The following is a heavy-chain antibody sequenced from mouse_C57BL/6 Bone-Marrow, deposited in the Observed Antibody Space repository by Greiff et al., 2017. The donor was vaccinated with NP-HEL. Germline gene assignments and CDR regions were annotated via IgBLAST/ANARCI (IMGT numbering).Heavy chain of an antibody. CDR2: ISSGGSYT. D-gene: IGHD1-1*01. V-gene: IGHV5-6*01. CDR3: ARGGITTVVATDY. Sequence: VQLQQSGGDLVKPGGSLKLSCAASGFTFSSYGMSWVRQTPDKRLEWVATISSGGSYTYYPDSVKGRFTISRDNAKNTLYLQMSSLKSEDTAMYYCARGGITTVVATDYWGQGTTLTVSS. J-gene: IGHJ2*01. CDR1: GFTFSSYG.